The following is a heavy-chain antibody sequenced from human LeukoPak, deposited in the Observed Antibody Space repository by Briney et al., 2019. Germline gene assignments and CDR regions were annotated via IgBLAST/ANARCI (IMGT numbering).Heavy chain of an antibody. V-gene: IGHV4-59*01. Sequence: SETLSLTCTVSGGSISSYFWSWIRQPPVKGLEWLGYIFYSGGINYNPSLKSRVTISVDTSKNQFSLELSSVTAADTAVYYCARLHHQASLYYFDYWGQGTLVTVSS. D-gene: IGHD3-16*02. CDR1: GGSISSYF. CDR2: IFYSGGI. J-gene: IGHJ4*02. CDR3: ARLHHQASLYYFDY.